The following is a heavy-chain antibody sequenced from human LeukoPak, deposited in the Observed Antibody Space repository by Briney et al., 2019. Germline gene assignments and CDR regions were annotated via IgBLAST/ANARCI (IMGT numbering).Heavy chain of an antibody. CDR2: IYYSGST. D-gene: IGHD3-16*02. CDR3: ARGYGSGSYPPRVYDYVWGSYRYIFDY. J-gene: IGHJ4*02. CDR1: GYSISSGYY. Sequence: SETLSLTCTVSGYSISSGYYWGWIRQPPGKGLEWIGSIYYSGSTYYNPSLKSRVTISVDTSKNQFSLKLSSVTAADTAVYYCARGYGSGSYPPRVYDYVWGSYRYIFDYWGQGTLVTVSS. V-gene: IGHV4-38-2*02.